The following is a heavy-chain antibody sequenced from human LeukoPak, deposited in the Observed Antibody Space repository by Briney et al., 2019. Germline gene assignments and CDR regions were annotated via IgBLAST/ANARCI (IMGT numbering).Heavy chain of an antibody. CDR3: ARDYTVTTYYYYGMDV. V-gene: IGHV4-61*01. J-gene: IGHJ6*02. D-gene: IGHD4-11*01. Sequence: SETLSLTCTVSGGSVSSGSYYWSWIRQPPGKGLEWIGYIYYSGSTNYNPSLKSRVTISVDTSKNQFSLKLSSVTAADTAVYYCARDYTVTTYYYYGMDVWGQGTTVTVSS. CDR1: GGSVSSGSYY. CDR2: IYYSGST.